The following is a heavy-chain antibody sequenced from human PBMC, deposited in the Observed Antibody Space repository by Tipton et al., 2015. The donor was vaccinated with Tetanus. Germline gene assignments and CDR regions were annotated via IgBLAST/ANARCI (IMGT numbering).Heavy chain of an antibody. Sequence: SLRLSCAASGFTFSSYAMSWVRQAPGKGLEWVSAISGSGGSTYYADSVKGRFTISRDNSKNTLYLQMNSLRAEDTAVYYCARALWESGSYPEGFDPWGQGTLVTVSS. D-gene: IGHD1-26*01. CDR2: ISGSGGST. J-gene: IGHJ5*02. V-gene: IGHV3-23*01. CDR1: GFTFSSYA. CDR3: ARALWESGSYPEGFDP.